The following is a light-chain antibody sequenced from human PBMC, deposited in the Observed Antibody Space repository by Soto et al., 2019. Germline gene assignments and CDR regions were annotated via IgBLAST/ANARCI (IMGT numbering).Light chain of an antibody. CDR3: QQRSNWPPLT. CDR1: QSVGSY. J-gene: IGKJ5*01. V-gene: IGKV3-11*01. Sequence: EIVLTQSPATLSLSPGERATLSCRASQSVGSYLAWYQQKPGQAPRLLIYDASSRATGIPARFSGSGSGTDLTLTISSLEPEDFVVYFCQQRSNWPPLTFGQGTRLEIK. CDR2: DAS.